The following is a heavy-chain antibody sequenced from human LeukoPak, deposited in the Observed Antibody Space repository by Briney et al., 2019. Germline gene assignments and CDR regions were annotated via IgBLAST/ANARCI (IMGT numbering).Heavy chain of an antibody. CDR1: GFTFGDYA. CDR2: IYSGGST. D-gene: IGHD1-14*01. V-gene: IGHV3-66*02. CDR3: ARDRGIRPYYYYYMDV. Sequence: PGGSLRLSCTASGFTFGDYAMSWFRQAPGKGLEWVSVIYSGGSTYYADSVKGRFTISRDNSKNTLYLQMNSLRAEDTAVYYCARDRGIRPYYYYYMDVWGKGTTVTVSS. J-gene: IGHJ6*03.